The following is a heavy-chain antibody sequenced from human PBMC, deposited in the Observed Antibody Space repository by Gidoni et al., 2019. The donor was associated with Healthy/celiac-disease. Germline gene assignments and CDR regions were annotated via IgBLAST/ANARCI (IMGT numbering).Heavy chain of an antibody. D-gene: IGHD2-15*01. J-gene: IGHJ4*02. CDR2: INPSGGST. Sequence: QVQLVQSGAEVKKPGASVKVSCKASGYTFPSYYMHWVRQAPGQGLEWMGIINPSGGSTSYAQKFQGRVTMTRDTSTSTVYMELSSLRSEDTAVYYCARLGYCSGGSCYSLDYWGQGTLVTVSS. CDR1: GYTFPSYY. CDR3: ARLGYCSGGSCYSLDY. V-gene: IGHV1-46*03.